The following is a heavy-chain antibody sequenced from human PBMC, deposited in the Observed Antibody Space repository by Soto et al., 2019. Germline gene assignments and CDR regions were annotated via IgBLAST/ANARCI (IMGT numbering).Heavy chain of an antibody. D-gene: IGHD3-3*01. CDR3: ARDAPHTIFGVVDSGYYYYYYYMDV. CDR2: IIPIFGKT. CDR1: GGTFSSYA. V-gene: IGHV1-69*05. J-gene: IGHJ6*03. Sequence: GASVKVSCKASGGTFSSYAISWVRQAPGQGLEWMGGIIPIFGKTNYAQKLQGRVTMTTDTSTSTAYMELRSLRSDDTAVYYCARDAPHTIFGVVDSGYYYYYYYMDVWGKGTTVTVSS.